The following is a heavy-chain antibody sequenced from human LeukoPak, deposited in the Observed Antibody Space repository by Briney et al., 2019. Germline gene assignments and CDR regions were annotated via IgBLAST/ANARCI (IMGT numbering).Heavy chain of an antibody. J-gene: IGHJ5*02. CDR2: IYTSGST. CDR1: GGSISSYY. CDR3: AREAITMVRGVITWFDP. Sequence: PSETLSLTCTVPGGSISSYYWSWIRQPAGKGLEWIGRIYTSGSTNYNPSLKSRVTMSVDTSKKQFSLKLSSVTAADTAVYYCAREAITMVRGVITWFDPWGQGTLVTVSS. V-gene: IGHV4-4*07. D-gene: IGHD3-10*01.